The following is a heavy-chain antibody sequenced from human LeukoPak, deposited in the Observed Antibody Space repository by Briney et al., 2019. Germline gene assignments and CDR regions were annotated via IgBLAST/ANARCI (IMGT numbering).Heavy chain of an antibody. CDR2: ISAYNGNT. J-gene: IGHJ4*02. CDR1: GYTFTSYG. CDR3: ARDGQYSSSWYRQGFDY. V-gene: IGHV1-18*01. Sequence: ASVKVSCKAFGYTFTSYGISWVRQAPGQGLEWMGWISAYNGNTNYAQKLQGRVTMTTDTSTSTAYMELRSLRSDDTAVYYCARDGQYSSSWYRQGFDYWGQGTLVTVSS. D-gene: IGHD6-13*01.